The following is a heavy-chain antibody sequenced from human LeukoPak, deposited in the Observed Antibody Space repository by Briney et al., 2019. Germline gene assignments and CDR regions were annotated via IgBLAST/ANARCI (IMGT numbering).Heavy chain of an antibody. CDR3: ARGGFYTTTGFDS. CDR2: VHRSGRT. V-gene: IGHV4-38-2*01. Sequence: SETLSLSCGVSGYSISDGYHWGWIRQPPGKGLEWVGSVHRSGRTYYNPSLKSRAIVSADTSGNYFSLRVTSVTAADTAVYYCARGGFYTTTGFDSWGPGLVVTVTS. J-gene: IGHJ5*01. CDR1: GYSISDGYH. D-gene: IGHD2-2*02.